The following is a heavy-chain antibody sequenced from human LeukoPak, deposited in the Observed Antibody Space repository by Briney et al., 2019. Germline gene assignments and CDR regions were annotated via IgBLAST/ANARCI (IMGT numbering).Heavy chain of an antibody. CDR3: ARSGSYYLYYFDY. V-gene: IGHV1-69*04. Sequence: ASVKVSCKASGGTFSSYAISWVRQAPGQGLEWMGRIIPILGIANYAQKFQGRVTITANKSTSTAYMELSSLRSEDTAVYYCARSGSYYLYYFDYWGQGTLVTVSS. J-gene: IGHJ4*02. D-gene: IGHD1-26*01. CDR2: IIPILGIA. CDR1: GGTFSSYA.